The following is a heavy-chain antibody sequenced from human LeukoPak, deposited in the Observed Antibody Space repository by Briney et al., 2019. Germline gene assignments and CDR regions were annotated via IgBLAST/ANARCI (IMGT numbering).Heavy chain of an antibody. Sequence: GASLQISCKGSGSGFTSYWIGWVRQMPGKGLEWMGIIYPGDSDTRYSPSFQGQVTISADKSISTAYLQWSSLKASDTAMYYCARRYYYDSSGYYDDYWGQGTLVTVSS. CDR2: IYPGDSDT. CDR3: ARRYYYDSSGYYDDY. V-gene: IGHV5-51*01. CDR1: GSGFTSYW. J-gene: IGHJ4*02. D-gene: IGHD3-22*01.